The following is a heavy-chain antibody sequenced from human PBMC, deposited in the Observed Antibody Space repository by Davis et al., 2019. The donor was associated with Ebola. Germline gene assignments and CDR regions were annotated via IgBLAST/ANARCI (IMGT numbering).Heavy chain of an antibody. CDR1: GFTFNTYA. V-gene: IGHV3-23*01. J-gene: IGHJ4*02. Sequence: PGGSLRLSCAASGFTFNTYAMSWVRQAPGKGLEWVSAISASVSSTYYADSVKGRFTISRDNSKNTLYLQMNSLRAEDTAIYYCARDLGAKTGTTIGDYWGQGTLVIVSS. CDR2: ISASVSST. CDR3: ARDLGAKTGTTIGDY. D-gene: IGHD1-1*01.